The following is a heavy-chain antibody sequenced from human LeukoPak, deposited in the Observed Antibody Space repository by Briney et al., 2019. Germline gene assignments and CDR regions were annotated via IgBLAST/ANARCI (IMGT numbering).Heavy chain of an antibody. D-gene: IGHD3-3*01. CDR2: ISGSGGST. CDR3: ARDIDQVLEWLLRTHNDNAFDI. V-gene: IGHV3-23*01. J-gene: IGHJ3*02. CDR1: GFTFSSYA. Sequence: GGSVRLSCAASGFTFSSYAMSWVRHARGKGLEGGSAISGSGGSTYYADSVKGRFTISRDNSKNTLYLQMNSLRAEDTAVYYCARDIDQVLEWLLRTHNDNAFDIWGQGTLVTVSS.